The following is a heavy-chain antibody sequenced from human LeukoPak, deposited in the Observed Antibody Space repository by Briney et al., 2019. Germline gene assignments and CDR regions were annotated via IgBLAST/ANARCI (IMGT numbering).Heavy chain of an antibody. J-gene: IGHJ4*02. V-gene: IGHV7-4-1*02. CDR1: GYTFTSYA. CDR3: ARGSTRDMTSVTHFDY. Sequence: ASVKVSCKASGYTFTSYAMNWVRQAPGQGLEGMGWINTNTGNPTYAQGFTGRFVFSLDTSVRPASLQISSLQAEDTAVYYCARGSTRDMTSVTHFDYWGQGTLVTVSS. CDR2: INTNTGNP. D-gene: IGHD4-17*01.